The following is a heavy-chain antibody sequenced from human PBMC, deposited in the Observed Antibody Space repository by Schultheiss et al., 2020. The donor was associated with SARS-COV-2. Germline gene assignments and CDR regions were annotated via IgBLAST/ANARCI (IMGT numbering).Heavy chain of an antibody. V-gene: IGHV3-23*01. CDR2: ISGSSGSM. Sequence: GGSLRLSCAASGFTFDNYAMSWVRQAPGKGLEWVSSISGSSGSMYYTDSVQGRFTISRDNFKNTLYLQMNSLRADDTALYYCAKDQLGYDWNDFPPYYFDSWGQGILVTVSS. D-gene: IGHD1-1*01. CDR3: AKDQLGYDWNDFPPYYFDS. CDR1: GFTFDNYA. J-gene: IGHJ4*02.